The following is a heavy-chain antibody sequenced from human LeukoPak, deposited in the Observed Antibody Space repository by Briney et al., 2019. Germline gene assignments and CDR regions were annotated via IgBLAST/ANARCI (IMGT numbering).Heavy chain of an antibody. CDR1: GGSLINYY. J-gene: IGHJ3*02. D-gene: IGHD3-10*02. CDR2: MFYSGST. Sequence: SETLSLTCTVSGGSLINYYWSWIRQPPGKGLEWIGYMFYSGSTNYNPSLKSRVTISVDTSKNQFSLKLSSVTAADTAVYYCARAFYVSDAFDIWGQGTMVTVST. V-gene: IGHV4-59*01. CDR3: ARAFYVSDAFDI.